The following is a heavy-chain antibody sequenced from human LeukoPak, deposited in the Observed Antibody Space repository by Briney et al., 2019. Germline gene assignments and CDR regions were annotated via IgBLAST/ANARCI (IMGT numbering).Heavy chain of an antibody. CDR1: GGTFSTYS. Sequence: SVKVSCKASGGTFSTYSITWVRQAPGQGLEWMGGIIPILGTTNFAQKFQDRLTITADESTSTAYMELSSLRSEDTAVYYCARIEYSSSFGFDYWGQGTLVTVSS. CDR3: ARIEYSSSFGFDY. J-gene: IGHJ4*02. V-gene: IGHV1-69*13. D-gene: IGHD6-6*01. CDR2: IIPILGTT.